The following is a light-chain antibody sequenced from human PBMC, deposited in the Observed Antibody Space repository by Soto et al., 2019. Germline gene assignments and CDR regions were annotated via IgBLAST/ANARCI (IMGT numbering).Light chain of an antibody. CDR3: QHYNNWPYT. CDR1: QSVGSN. Sequence: EIVMTQSPATLSVSPGERATLSCRASQSVGSNLAWYQQKPGQAPRLLIFGASTRATGIPARFSGSGSGAEFTLTISSLQSEDFAVYYCQHYNNWPYTFGQGTKVDIK. J-gene: IGKJ2*01. CDR2: GAS. V-gene: IGKV3-15*01.